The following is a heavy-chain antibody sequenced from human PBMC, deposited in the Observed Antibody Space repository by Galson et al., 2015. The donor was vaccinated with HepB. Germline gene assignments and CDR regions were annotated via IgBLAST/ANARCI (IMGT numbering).Heavy chain of an antibody. D-gene: IGHD3-10*01. CDR3: AGGYFWFGEGLSDY. Sequence: SLRLSCAVSGFNFSSYWMSWVRQAPGKGLEWVANIKPDGSEKYYVDSVKGRFSISRDNTQKTLYLQMNSLRAEDTAVYYCAGGYFWFGEGLSDYWGKGTLVTVSS. J-gene: IGHJ4*02. CDR2: IKPDGSEK. V-gene: IGHV3-7*03. CDR1: GFNFSSYW.